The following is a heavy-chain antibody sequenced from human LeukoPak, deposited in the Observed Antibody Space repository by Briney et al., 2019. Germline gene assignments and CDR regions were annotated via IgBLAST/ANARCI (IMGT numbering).Heavy chain of an antibody. Sequence: GGSLRLSCAASGFTFSSYSMNWVRQAPGKGLEWVSSISSSSSYIYYADSVKGRFTISRDNAKNSLYLQMNSLRAEDTAVYYCARDYYGSGSYTRFNPWGRGTLVTVSS. D-gene: IGHD3-10*01. J-gene: IGHJ5*02. CDR2: ISSSSSYI. CDR1: GFTFSSYS. CDR3: ARDYYGSGSYTRFNP. V-gene: IGHV3-21*01.